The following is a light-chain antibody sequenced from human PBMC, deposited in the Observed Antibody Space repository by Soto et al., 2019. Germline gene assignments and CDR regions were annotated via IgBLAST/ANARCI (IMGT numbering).Light chain of an antibody. V-gene: IGKV1-39*01. J-gene: IGKJ1*01. CDR2: GAS. Sequence: DVQMTQYKPSLSASVGDTIAITCRVSNAISTYLDWYQVTPGKAPRLLIYGASTLQDGIPYRFSGSGSGTDFTLTINSLQPEDFATYYCQQNYNLPPWTFGQGSKVDVK. CDR3: QQNYNLPPWT. CDR1: NAISTY.